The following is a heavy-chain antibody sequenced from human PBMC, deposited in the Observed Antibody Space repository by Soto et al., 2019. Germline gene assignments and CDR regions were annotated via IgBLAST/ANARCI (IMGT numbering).Heavy chain of an antibody. D-gene: IGHD6-19*01. CDR2: ISSSSSYI. V-gene: IGHV3-21*01. Sequence: GGSLRLSCAASGFTFSSYSMNWVRQAPGKGLEWVSSISSSSSYIYYADSVKGRFTISRDNAKNSLYLQMNSLRAEDTAVYYCARDPPCSSGWCPANYFDYWGQGTLVTVSS. CDR1: GFTFSSYS. J-gene: IGHJ4*02. CDR3: ARDPPCSSGWCPANYFDY.